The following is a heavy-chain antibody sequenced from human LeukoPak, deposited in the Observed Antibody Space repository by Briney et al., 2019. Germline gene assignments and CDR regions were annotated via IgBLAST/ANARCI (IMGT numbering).Heavy chain of an antibody. D-gene: IGHD3-10*01. CDR3: ARLIGRGVIIAFDY. Sequence: TSESLSLTCAVYGGSSSGYYWSWIRQPPGKGLEWIGEINHSGSTNYNPSLKSRVTISVDTSKNQFSLKLSSVTAADTAVYYCARLIGRGVIIAFDYWGQGTLVTVSS. V-gene: IGHV4-34*01. J-gene: IGHJ4*02. CDR2: INHSGST. CDR1: GGSSSGYY.